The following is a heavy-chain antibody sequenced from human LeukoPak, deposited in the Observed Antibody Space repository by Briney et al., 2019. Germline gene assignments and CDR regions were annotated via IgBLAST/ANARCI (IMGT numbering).Heavy chain of an antibody. CDR3: ARVLSGYYRGLNWFDP. V-gene: IGHV4-59*01. CDR2: IYYSGST. J-gene: IGHJ5*02. D-gene: IGHD3-22*01. Sequence: SETLSLTCTVSGGSISSYYWSWIRQPPGKGLEWIGRIYYSGSTNYNPSLKSRVTISVDTSKNQFSLKLSSVTAADTAVYYCARVLSGYYRGLNWFDPWGQGTLVTVSS. CDR1: GGSISSYY.